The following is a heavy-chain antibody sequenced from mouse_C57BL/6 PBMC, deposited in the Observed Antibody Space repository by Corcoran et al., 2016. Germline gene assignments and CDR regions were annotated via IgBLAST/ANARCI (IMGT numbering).Heavy chain of an antibody. J-gene: IGHJ2*01. D-gene: IGHD1-1*01. Sequence: QIQLVQSGPELKKPGETVKISCKASGYTFTTYGMSWVKQAPGKGLKWMGWINTYSGVPTYADDFKGRFAFSLETSASTAYLQINNLKNEDTATYFCARWDYGSSGFDYWGQGTTLIVSS. CDR1: GYTFTTYG. CDR2: INTYSGVP. V-gene: IGHV9-3*01. CDR3: ARWDYGSSGFDY.